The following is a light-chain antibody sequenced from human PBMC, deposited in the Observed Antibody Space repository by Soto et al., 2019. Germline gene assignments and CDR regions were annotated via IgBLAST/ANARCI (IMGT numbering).Light chain of an antibody. J-gene: IGLJ1*01. CDR2: DVI. CDR3: SSYISSNTLV. Sequence: QSVLTQPASVSGSPGQSITISCTGTSSDIGYYNYVSWYQQYPGKAPKLIIDDVISRPSGVSDRFSGSKSGNTASLTISGLQAEDEGDYYCSSYISSNTLVFGTGTKVTVL. V-gene: IGLV2-14*01. CDR1: SSDIGYYNY.